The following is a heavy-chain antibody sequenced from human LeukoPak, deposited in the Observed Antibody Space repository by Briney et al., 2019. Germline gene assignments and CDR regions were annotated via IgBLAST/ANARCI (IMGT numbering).Heavy chain of an antibody. CDR1: GFTFSSYG. D-gene: IGHD3-10*02. CDR3: AKVCSGSSPFDY. J-gene: IGHJ4*02. CDR2: IRYDGSNK. V-gene: IGHV3-30*02. Sequence: GGSLRLSCEASGFTFSSYGMHWVRQAPGKGLEWVAFIRYDGSNKYYADSVKGRLTISRDNSKNTLYLQMRSLRAEDTAVYYCAKVCSGSSPFDYWGQGTLVTVSS.